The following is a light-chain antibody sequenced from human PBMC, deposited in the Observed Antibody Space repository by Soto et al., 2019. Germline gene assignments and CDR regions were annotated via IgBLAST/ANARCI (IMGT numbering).Light chain of an antibody. Sequence: EIVLTQSPATLFLSPGERATLSCRARQSVSSYLAWYQQKPGQAPRLLIYDASNRATGIPARFSGSGSGTDFTLTISSLEPEDFVGYYCQKRSNCPITFVGGTKVDIK. CDR3: QKRSNCPIT. CDR2: DAS. V-gene: IGKV3-11*01. J-gene: IGKJ4*01. CDR1: QSVSSY.